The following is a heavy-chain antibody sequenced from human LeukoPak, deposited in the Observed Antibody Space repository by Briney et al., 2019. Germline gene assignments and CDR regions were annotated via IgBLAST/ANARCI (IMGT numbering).Heavy chain of an antibody. D-gene: IGHD3-22*01. CDR1: GYTFTSYG. CDR2: IRAYNGNT. J-gene: IGHJ4*02. CDR3: AREGYYDSSGYYWIDY. Sequence: GASVKVSCKASGYTFTSYGISWVRQAPGQGLEWMGWIRAYNGNTNYAQKLQGRVTMTTDTSTSTAYMELRSLRSDDTAVYYCAREGYYDSSGYYWIDYWGQGTLVTVSS. V-gene: IGHV1-18*01.